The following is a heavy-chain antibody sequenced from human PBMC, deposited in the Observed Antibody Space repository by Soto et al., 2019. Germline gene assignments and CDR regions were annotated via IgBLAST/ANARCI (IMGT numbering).Heavy chain of an antibody. D-gene: IGHD2-15*01. CDR3: GRQHDSLDTPYPFDT. CDR2: INAGNGNT. V-gene: IGHV1-3*01. Sequence: ASVKVSCKTSGYTFTTYAIHWVRQAPGQRLEWMGWINAGNGNTKYSQRFQDRVAITRDTSASTVHMELSSLTSEDTAVYYCGRQHDSLDTPYPFDTWGQGTLVTVSS. CDR1: GYTFTTYA. J-gene: IGHJ5*02.